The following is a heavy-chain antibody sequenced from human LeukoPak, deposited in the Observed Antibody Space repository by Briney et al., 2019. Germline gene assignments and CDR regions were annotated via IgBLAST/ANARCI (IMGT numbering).Heavy chain of an antibody. J-gene: IGHJ4*02. V-gene: IGHV3-74*01. CDR2: INNDGSST. Sequence: GGSLRLSCAASGFTSIAYGMQWVRQAPGKGLVWVSRINNDGSSTSYADSVKGRFTISRDNAKNTLYPQVNSLRAEDTGVYYCARELPREVTLDYWGQGTLVTVSS. D-gene: IGHD2-21*02. CDR1: GFTSIAYG. CDR3: ARELPREVTLDY.